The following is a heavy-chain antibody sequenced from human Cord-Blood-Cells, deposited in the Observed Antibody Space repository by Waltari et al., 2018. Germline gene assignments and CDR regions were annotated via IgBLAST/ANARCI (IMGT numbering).Heavy chain of an antibody. CDR3: ARARGNDYGAFDI. D-gene: IGHD4-17*01. J-gene: IGHJ3*02. CDR2: IYYSGST. V-gene: IGHV4-31*03. CDR1: GGSISRGGYY. Sequence: QVQLQESGPGLVKPSQTLSLTCTVSGGSISRGGYYWSWIRQHPGKGLEWIGYIYYSGSTYYNPSLKSRVTISVDTSKNQFSLKLSSVTAADTAVYYCARARGNDYGAFDIWGQGTMVTVSS.